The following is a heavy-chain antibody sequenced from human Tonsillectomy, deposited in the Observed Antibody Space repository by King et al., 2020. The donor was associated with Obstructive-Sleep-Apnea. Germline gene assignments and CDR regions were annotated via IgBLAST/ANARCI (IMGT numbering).Heavy chain of an antibody. V-gene: IGHV4-59*01. CDR2: IYYSGST. Sequence: VQLQESGPGLVKPSETLSLTCTVSGGSISSYYWSWIRQPPGKGLEWIGYIYYSGSTNYNPFLKSRVTISVDTSKNKFSLKLSSVTAADTAVYYCARAYSSSWYGYFDYWGQGTLVTVSS. J-gene: IGHJ4*02. D-gene: IGHD6-13*01. CDR1: GGSISSYY. CDR3: ARAYSSSWYGYFDY.